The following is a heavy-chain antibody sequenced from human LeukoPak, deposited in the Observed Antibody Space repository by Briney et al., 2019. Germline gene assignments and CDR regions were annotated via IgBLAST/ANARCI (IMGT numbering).Heavy chain of an antibody. V-gene: IGHV3-48*03. CDR3: ARAVVFDAFDI. CDR2: ISSSGSTI. Sequence: GGSLRLSCAASGFTFSSYAMNWVRQAPGKGLEWVSYISSSGSTIYYADSVKGRFTISRDNAKNSLYLQMNSLRAEDTAVYYCARAVVFDAFDIWGQGTMVTVSS. D-gene: IGHD2-15*01. J-gene: IGHJ3*02. CDR1: GFTFSSYA.